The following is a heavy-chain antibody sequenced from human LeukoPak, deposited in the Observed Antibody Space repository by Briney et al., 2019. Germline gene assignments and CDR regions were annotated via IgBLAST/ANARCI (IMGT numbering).Heavy chain of an antibody. D-gene: IGHD6-6*01. J-gene: IGHJ6*03. CDR3: ARSGAARPPYYYYYMGV. Sequence: SETLSLTCTVSGGSISSYYWNWIRQPAAKGLEWIGRIYTSGDTNYNPSLRSRVTMSVDTSKNQFSLKLTSVTAADTAVYYCARSGAARPPYYYYYMGVWGKGTTVTVSS. CDR2: IYTSGDT. V-gene: IGHV4-4*07. CDR1: GGSISSYY.